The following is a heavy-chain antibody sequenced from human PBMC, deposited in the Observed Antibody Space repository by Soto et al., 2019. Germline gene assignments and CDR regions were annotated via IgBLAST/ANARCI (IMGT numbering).Heavy chain of an antibody. CDR3: ARGLAASDQYYYYYYGMDV. Sequence: SVKVSCKASGGTFSSYAISWVRQAPGQGLEWMGGIIPIFGTANYAQKFQGRATITADESTSTAYMELSSLRSEDTAVYYCARGLAASDQYYYYYYGMDVWGQGTTVTVSS. J-gene: IGHJ6*02. V-gene: IGHV1-69*13. D-gene: IGHD6-25*01. CDR1: GGTFSSYA. CDR2: IIPIFGTA.